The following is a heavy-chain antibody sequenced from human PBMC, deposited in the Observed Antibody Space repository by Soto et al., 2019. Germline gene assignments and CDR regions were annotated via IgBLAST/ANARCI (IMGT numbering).Heavy chain of an antibody. J-gene: IGHJ4*02. V-gene: IGHV3-15*01. CDR1: GFTFSDAW. CDR2: VISKAHGGTT. CDR3: AAGTGRTDFDY. Sequence: PGGSLRLSCAASGFTFSDAWMSWVRQAPGKGLEWVGRVISKAHGGTTDYAAPVNGRFSISRDDSEDTLFLQMNSLKTEDTAVYYCAAGTGRTDFDYWGQGTLVTVSS. D-gene: IGHD2-15*01.